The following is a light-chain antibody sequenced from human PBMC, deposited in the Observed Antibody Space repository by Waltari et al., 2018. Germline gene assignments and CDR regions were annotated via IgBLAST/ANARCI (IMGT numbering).Light chain of an antibody. CDR2: EGS. Sequence: QSALTQPASVSGSPGQSITISCTGTSSDVGSYNLVSWYQQHPGKAPKRMIYEGSKRPSGVSNRFSGSKSGNTASLTISGLQAEDEADYYCYSYAGSNTFVFGGGTKLTVL. CDR3: YSYAGSNTFV. V-gene: IGLV2-23*03. J-gene: IGLJ2*01. CDR1: SSDVGSYNL.